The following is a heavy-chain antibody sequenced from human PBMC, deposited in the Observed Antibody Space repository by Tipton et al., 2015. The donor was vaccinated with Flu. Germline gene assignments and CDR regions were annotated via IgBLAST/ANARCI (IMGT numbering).Heavy chain of an antibody. CDR2: MNPNSGQV. D-gene: IGHD4-17*01. J-gene: IGHJ4*02. CDR1: GYTFTTYD. CDR3: ARGEYGDNPGF. V-gene: IGHV1-8*01. Sequence: QVQLVQSGAEVRKPGASVKVSCKASGYTFTTYDINRVRQAPGQGLEWMGWMNPNSGQVGYAQRSQGRVTMTRDTSITTAYMELSGLTSDDTAVYYCARGEYGDNPGFWGQGTLVTVSS.